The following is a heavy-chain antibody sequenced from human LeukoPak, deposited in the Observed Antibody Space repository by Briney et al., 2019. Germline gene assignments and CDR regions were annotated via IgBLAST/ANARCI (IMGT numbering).Heavy chain of an antibody. CDR1: GGPFSSYA. Sequence: PVKVSCTASGGPFSSYAISWVREAPGQGLRWMGGIIPIFGTANYGQKFQGRVTITADESTSTAYMELSSLRSEDTAVYYCARSRYSGYDYRYYYYYMDVWGKGTTVTVSS. D-gene: IGHD5-12*01. CDR3: ARSRYSGYDYRYYYYYMDV. V-gene: IGHV1-69*13. J-gene: IGHJ6*03. CDR2: IIPIFGTA.